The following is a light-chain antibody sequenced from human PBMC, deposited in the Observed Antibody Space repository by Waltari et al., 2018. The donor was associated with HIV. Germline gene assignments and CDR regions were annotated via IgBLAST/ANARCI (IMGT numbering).Light chain of an antibody. CDR1: SSNIGKSS. CDR2: DNA. CDR3: GTWDSRLRAGV. V-gene: IGLV1-51*01. Sequence: QSVLTQPPSVSAAPGQKVTISCSGGSSNIGKSSVSWYQQIPGTAPKLLIYDNAKRPSGIPDRFSGSKSGTSATLGITGLQTGDAADYYCGTWDSRLRAGVFGGGTKLTVL. J-gene: IGLJ2*01.